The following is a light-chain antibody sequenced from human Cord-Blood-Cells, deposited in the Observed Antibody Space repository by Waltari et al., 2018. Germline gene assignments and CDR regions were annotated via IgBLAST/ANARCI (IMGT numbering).Light chain of an antibody. V-gene: IGKV1-39*01. CDR3: QQRYSTSRYT. CDR2: AAS. CDR1: QSISSY. J-gene: IGKJ2*01. Sequence: DIQLPQSPSSLSASVGDRVTITCRASQSISSYLNWYQQKPGKAPKLLIYAASSLQSGVPSRFSGSGSGTDFTLTISSLQPEDFATDYCQQRYSTSRYTFGQGTKLEIK.